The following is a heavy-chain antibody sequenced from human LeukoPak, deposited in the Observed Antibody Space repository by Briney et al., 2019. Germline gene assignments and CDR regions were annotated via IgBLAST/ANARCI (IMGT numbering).Heavy chain of an antibody. Sequence: PSETLSLTCTVSGGSISSYYWSWIRQPPGKGLEWIGYIYYNGSTNYNPSLKSRVTISVDTSKNQFSLKLSSVTAADTAVYYCASMAAPDLNNYYYYYYMDVWGKGTTVTVSS. J-gene: IGHJ6*03. CDR3: ASMAAPDLNNYYYYYYMDV. D-gene: IGHD6-13*01. CDR2: IYYNGST. V-gene: IGHV4-59*01. CDR1: GGSISSYY.